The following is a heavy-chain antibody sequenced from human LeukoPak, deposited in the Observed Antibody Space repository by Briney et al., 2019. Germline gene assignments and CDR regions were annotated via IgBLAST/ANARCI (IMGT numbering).Heavy chain of an antibody. Sequence: SGTLSLTCAVSGGSISGTNWWSWVRQPPGKGLEWIGEIYHSGSTNYNPSLKSRVTISVGKSNNQFSLKLTSVTAAGTAVYYCARNYGDNNFDYWGQGTLVTVSS. CDR2: IYHSGST. J-gene: IGHJ4*02. V-gene: IGHV4-4*02. CDR3: ARNYGDNNFDY. D-gene: IGHD4-17*01. CDR1: GGSISGTNW.